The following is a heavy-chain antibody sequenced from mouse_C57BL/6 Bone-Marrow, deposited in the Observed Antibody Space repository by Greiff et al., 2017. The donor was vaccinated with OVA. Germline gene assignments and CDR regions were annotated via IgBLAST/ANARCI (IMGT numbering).Heavy chain of an antibody. V-gene: IGHV6-6*01. D-gene: IGHD1-1*01. J-gene: IGHJ2*01. CDR1: GFTFSDAW. CDR3: TRLRGNYFDY. Sequence: EVQRVESGGGLVQPGGSMKLSCAASGFTFSDAWMDWVRQSPEKGLEWVAEIRNKANNHATYYAESVKGRFTISRDDSKSSVYLQMNSLRAEDTGIYYCTRLRGNYFDYRGQGTPPPVPS. CDR2: IRNKANNHAT.